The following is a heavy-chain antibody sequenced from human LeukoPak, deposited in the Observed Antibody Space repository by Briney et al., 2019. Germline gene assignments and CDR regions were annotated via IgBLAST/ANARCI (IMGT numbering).Heavy chain of an antibody. V-gene: IGHV4-34*01. CDR2: INHSGST. CDR1: GGSFSGYY. J-gene: IGHJ6*02. Sequence: SETLSLTCAVYGGSFSGYYWSWIRQPPGKGLEWIGEINHSGSTNYNPSLKSRVTISVDTSKNQFSLKLSSVTAADTAVYYCARGYDFWSGYYPYYYYGMDVWGQGTTVTVSS. CDR3: ARGYDFWSGYYPYYYYGMDV. D-gene: IGHD3-3*01.